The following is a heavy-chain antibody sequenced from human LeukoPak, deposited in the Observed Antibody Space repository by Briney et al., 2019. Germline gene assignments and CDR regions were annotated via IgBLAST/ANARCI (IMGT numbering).Heavy chain of an antibody. CDR1: GFTFNSYS. V-gene: IGHV3-48*02. D-gene: IGHD6-19*01. CDR3: AKIRTVAATRDFQH. CDR2: ISSSGSIT. Sequence: PGGSLRLSCAASGFTFNSYSMNWVRQAPGKGLEWVSYISSSGSITYYADSVKGRFTISRDNAKNSLYLQMNSLRDEDTAVYYCAKIRTVAATRDFQHWGQGTLVTVSS. J-gene: IGHJ1*01.